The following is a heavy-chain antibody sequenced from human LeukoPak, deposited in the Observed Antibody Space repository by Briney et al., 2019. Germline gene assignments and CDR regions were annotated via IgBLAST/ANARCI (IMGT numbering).Heavy chain of an antibody. CDR1: GGSISSGSYY. D-gene: IGHD5-24*01. J-gene: IGHJ6*03. CDR2: IYTSGST. V-gene: IGHV4-61*09. Sequence: SETLSLTCTVSGGSISSGSYYWSWIRQPAGKGLEWIGHIYTSGSTNYNPSLKSRVTISVDTSKNQFSLKLSSVTAADTAVYYCARLGYGYNYYYYYYMDVWGKGTTVTVSS. CDR3: ARLGYGYNYYYYYYMDV.